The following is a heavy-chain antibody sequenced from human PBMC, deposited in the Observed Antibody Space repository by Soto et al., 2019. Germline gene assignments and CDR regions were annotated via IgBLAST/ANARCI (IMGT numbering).Heavy chain of an antibody. J-gene: IGHJ6*02. V-gene: IGHV3-33*01. CDR3: ARAQGGDLWSGYRLAHNSPVRYYYYGMDV. CDR2: IWYDGSNK. D-gene: IGHD3-3*01. CDR1: GFTFSSYG. Sequence: QVQLVESGGGVVQPGRSLRLSCAASGFTFSSYGMHWVRQAPGKGLEWVAVIWYDGSNKYYADSVKGRFTISRDNSKNTLYLQMNSLRAEDTAVYYWARAQGGDLWSGYRLAHNSPVRYYYYGMDVWGQGTTVTVSS.